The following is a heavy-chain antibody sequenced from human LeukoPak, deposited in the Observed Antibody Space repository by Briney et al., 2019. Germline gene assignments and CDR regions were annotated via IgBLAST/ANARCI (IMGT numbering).Heavy chain of an antibody. V-gene: IGHV4-59*08. CDR3: ARLRSGIVLVT. Sequence: SETLSLTCTVSGGSISSYYWSWIRQPPGKGLEWIGYIYYSGSTNYNPSLKSRVTISVDPSKNQFSLKLSSVTAADTAVYYCARLRSGIVLVTWGQGTLVTVSS. CDR2: IYYSGST. D-gene: IGHD3-22*01. CDR1: GGSISSYY. J-gene: IGHJ4*02.